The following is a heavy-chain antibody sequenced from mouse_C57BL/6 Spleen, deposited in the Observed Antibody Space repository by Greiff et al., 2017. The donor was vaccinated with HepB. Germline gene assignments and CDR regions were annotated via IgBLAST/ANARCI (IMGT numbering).Heavy chain of an antibody. J-gene: IGHJ1*03. V-gene: IGHV1-15*01. CDR1: GYTFTDYE. D-gene: IGHD1-1*01. CDR2: IDPETGGT. Sequence: VQGVESGAELVRPGASVTLSCKASGYTFTDYEMHWVKQTPVHGLEWIGAIDPETGGTAYNQKFKGKAILTADKSSSTAYMELRSLTSEDSAVYYCTRDYGSSPWYFDVWGTGTTVTVSS. CDR3: TRDYGSSPWYFDV.